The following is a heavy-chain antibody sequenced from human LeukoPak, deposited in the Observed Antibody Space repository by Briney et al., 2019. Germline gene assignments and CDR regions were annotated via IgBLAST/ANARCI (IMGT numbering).Heavy chain of an antibody. Sequence: ASVKVSCKASGYTFTSYGISWVRQARGQGLEWMGWISAYNGNTNYAQKLQGRVTMTTDTSTSTAYMELRSLRSDDTAVYYCARGGVDSSSWYLGVYYYYYMDVWGKGTTVTVSS. CDR1: GYTFTSYG. CDR2: ISAYNGNT. D-gene: IGHD6-13*01. J-gene: IGHJ6*03. CDR3: ARGGVDSSSWYLGVYYYYYMDV. V-gene: IGHV1-18*01.